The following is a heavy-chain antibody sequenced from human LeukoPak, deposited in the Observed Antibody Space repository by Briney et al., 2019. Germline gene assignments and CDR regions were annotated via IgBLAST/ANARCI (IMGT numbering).Heavy chain of an antibody. Sequence: PSETLSLTCTVSGGSISSSSYYWGWIRQPPGKGLEWIGSIYYSGSTYYNPSLKSRVTISVDTSKNQFSLKLSSVTAADTAVYYCARGEDSSGWYLGERSHWFDPWGQGTLVTVSS. CDR1: GGSISSSSYY. J-gene: IGHJ5*02. V-gene: IGHV4-39*07. D-gene: IGHD6-19*01. CDR2: IYYSGST. CDR3: ARGEDSSGWYLGERSHWFDP.